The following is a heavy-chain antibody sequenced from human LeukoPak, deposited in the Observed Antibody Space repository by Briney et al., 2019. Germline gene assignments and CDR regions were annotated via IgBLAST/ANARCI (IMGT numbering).Heavy chain of an antibody. CDR1: GYSISSGYY. J-gene: IGHJ3*02. CDR3: ARHARPSGGLHAFDI. CDR2: IYHSGST. D-gene: IGHD3-10*01. Sequence: SETLSLTCTVSGYSISSGYYWGWIRQPPGKGLEWIGSIYHSGSTYYNPSLKSRVTISVDTSKNQFSLKLSSVTAADTAVYYCARHARPSGGLHAFDIWGQGTMLTVSS. V-gene: IGHV4-38-2*02.